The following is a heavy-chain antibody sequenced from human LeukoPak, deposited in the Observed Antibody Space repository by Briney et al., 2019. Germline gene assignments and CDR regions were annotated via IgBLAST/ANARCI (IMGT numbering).Heavy chain of an antibody. Sequence: SETLSLTCNVSGGSISSSSYYWGWLRQPPGKGLELIGNIYYSGTTYYNPSLKSRVTISVDTSKNQFSLKLSSVTAADTAVYYCARGLALTDWGQGTLVTVSS. CDR3: ARGLALTD. V-gene: IGHV4-39*07. J-gene: IGHJ4*02. CDR1: GGSISSSSYY. CDR2: IYYSGTT.